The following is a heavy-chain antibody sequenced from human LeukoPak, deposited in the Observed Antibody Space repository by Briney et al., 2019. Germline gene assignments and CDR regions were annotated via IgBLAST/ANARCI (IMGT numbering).Heavy chain of an antibody. CDR3: ARAVVVPAAMVYYYYGMDV. J-gene: IGHJ6*02. Sequence: ASVKVSCKASGYTFTSYDINWARQATGQGLEWMGWMNPNSGNTGYAQKFQGRVTMTRNTSISTAYMELSSLRSEDTAVYYCARAVVVPAAMVYYYYGMDVWGQGTTVTVSS. CDR2: MNPNSGNT. V-gene: IGHV1-8*01. D-gene: IGHD2-2*01. CDR1: GYTFTSYD.